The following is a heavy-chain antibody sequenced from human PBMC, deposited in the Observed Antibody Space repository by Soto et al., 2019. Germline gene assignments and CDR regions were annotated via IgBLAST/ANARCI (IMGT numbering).Heavy chain of an antibody. Sequence: ASVKVSCKASGYTFTSYGISWVRQAPGQGLEWMGWISAYNGNTNYAQKLQGRVTMTTDTSTSTAYMELRSLRSDDTAVYYCARVPPLNYDILTGYNPFDYWGQGTLVTV. CDR2: ISAYNGNT. J-gene: IGHJ4*02. D-gene: IGHD3-9*01. V-gene: IGHV1-18*04. CDR3: ARVPPLNYDILTGYNPFDY. CDR1: GYTFTSYG.